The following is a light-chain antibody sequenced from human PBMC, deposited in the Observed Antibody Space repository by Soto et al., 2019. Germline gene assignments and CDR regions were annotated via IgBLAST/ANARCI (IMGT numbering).Light chain of an antibody. CDR1: SSNTGAGYD. Sequence: QSVLTQPPSASGAPGQRVTISCTGSSSNTGAGYDVHWYQQVPGMAPKLLIFGNYERPSGVPDRFSGSKSGASASLAISGLQTEDEADYYCQSYDTSLNDWVFGGGTQLTVL. V-gene: IGLV1-40*01. CDR2: GNY. J-gene: IGLJ3*02. CDR3: QSYDTSLNDWV.